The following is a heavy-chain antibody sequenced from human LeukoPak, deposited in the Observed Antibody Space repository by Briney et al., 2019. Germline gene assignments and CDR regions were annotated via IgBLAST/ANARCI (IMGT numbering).Heavy chain of an antibody. Sequence: SVKVSCKASGGTFSSYAISWVRQAPGQGLEWMGRIIPILGIANYAQKFQGRVTMTTDTSTSTAYMELRSLRSDDTAVYYCARTRKSPPEVDYWGQGTLVTVSS. CDR1: GGTFSSYA. CDR3: ARTRKSPPEVDY. V-gene: IGHV1-69*04. J-gene: IGHJ4*02. CDR2: IIPILGIA.